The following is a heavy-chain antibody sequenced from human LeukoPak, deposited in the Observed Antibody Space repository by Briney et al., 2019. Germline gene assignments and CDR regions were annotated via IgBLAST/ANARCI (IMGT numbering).Heavy chain of an antibody. Sequence: ASVEVSCKASGYTFTNYAMNWVRQAPGQGLEWMGWIHTNTGNPTYAQGFTGRFVFSLDTSVSTAYLQISSLKAEDTAVYYCARGPLFITMVRGVSPNPSYNWFDPWGQGTLVTVSS. V-gene: IGHV7-4-1*02. CDR1: GYTFTNYA. CDR3: ARGPLFITMVRGVSPNPSYNWFDP. CDR2: IHTNTGNP. D-gene: IGHD3-10*01. J-gene: IGHJ5*02.